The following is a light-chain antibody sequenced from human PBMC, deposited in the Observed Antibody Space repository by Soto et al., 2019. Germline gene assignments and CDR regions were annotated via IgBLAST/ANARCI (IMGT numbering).Light chain of an antibody. CDR2: EVT. V-gene: IGLV2-14*01. CDR1: SSDVGNGYDS. J-gene: IGLJ1*01. Sequence: QSVLTQPASVSGSPGQSITISCSGSSSDVGNGYDSVSWYQQHPGKAPKLIIYEVTNRPSGVSSRFSGSKSGNTASLTISGLQAEDEADYYCSSLTTTNFVFGTGTKVTVL. CDR3: SSLTTTNFV.